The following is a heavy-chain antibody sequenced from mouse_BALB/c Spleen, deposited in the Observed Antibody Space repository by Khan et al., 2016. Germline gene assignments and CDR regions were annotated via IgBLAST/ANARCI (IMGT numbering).Heavy chain of an antibody. Sequence: EVKLLESGGGLVHPGGSLKLSCAASGSDFSRYWMSWVRQAPGKGLEWIGEINPDSYTINYTPSLKDKFTISRDNAKNTPYLQMSKLRSEDTALLYCARAGYYGCLAYWGQGTLVTVSA. CDR1: GSDFSRYW. CDR3: ARAGYYGCLAY. V-gene: IGHV4-1*02. J-gene: IGHJ3*01. CDR2: INPDSYTI. D-gene: IGHD1-1*01.